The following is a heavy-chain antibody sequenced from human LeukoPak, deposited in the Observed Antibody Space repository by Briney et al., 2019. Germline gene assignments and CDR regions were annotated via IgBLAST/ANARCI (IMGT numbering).Heavy chain of an antibody. Sequence: GGSLRLSCAASGFTFSSYEMNWVRQAPGKGLEWVSYISSSGSTIYYADTVKGRFTISRDNAKNSLYLQMNSLRAEDTAVYYCARVSPVESTPRDYYYYMDVWGKGTTVTVSS. CDR3: ARVSPVESTPRDYYYYMDV. CDR2: ISSSGSTI. CDR1: GFTFSSYE. V-gene: IGHV3-48*03. J-gene: IGHJ6*03. D-gene: IGHD3-3*01.